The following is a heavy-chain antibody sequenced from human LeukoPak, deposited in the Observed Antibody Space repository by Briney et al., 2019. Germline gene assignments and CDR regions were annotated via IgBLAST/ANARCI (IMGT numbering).Heavy chain of an antibody. CDR1: GGSISSSSYY. D-gene: IGHD4-17*01. J-gene: IGHJ5*02. CDR3: ARPDDYGVNWFDP. CDR2: IYYSGST. Sequence: SETLSLTCTVSGGSISSSSYYWGWIRQPPGEGLEWIGSIYYSGSTYYNPSLKSRVTISVDTSKNQFSLKLSSVTAADTAVYYCARPDDYGVNWFDPWGQGTLVTVS. V-gene: IGHV4-39*01.